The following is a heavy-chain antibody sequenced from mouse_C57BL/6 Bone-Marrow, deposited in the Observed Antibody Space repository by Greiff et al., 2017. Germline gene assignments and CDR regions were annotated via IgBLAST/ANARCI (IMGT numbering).Heavy chain of an antibody. CDR3: TTYYGNLLRDYAMDY. CDR1: GFNIKDDY. Sequence: VQLQQSGAELVRPGASVKLSCTASGFNIKDDYMHWVKQRPEQGLEWIGWIDPENGDTEYASKFQGKATITADTSSNTAYLQLSSLTSEDTAVYYCTTYYGNLLRDYAMDYWGQGTSVTVSS. J-gene: IGHJ4*01. CDR2: IDPENGDT. D-gene: IGHD2-1*01. V-gene: IGHV14-4*01.